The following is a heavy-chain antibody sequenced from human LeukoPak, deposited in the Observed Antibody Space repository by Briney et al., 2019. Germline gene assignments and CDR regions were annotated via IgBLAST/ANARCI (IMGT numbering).Heavy chain of an antibody. CDR1: GFTFSSYS. CDR2: ISGSVGST. CDR3: AKDGGCSGGSCYVDY. J-gene: IGHJ4*02. V-gene: IGHV3-23*01. D-gene: IGHD2-15*01. Sequence: GGSLRLSCAASGFTFSSYSMNWVRQAPGKGLEWVSAISGSVGSTYYADSVKGRFTISRDNSKNTLYLQMNSLRAEDTAVYYCAKDGGCSGGSCYVDYWGQGTLVTVSS.